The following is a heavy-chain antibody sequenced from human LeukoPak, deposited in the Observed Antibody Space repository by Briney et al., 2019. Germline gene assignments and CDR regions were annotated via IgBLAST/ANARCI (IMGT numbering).Heavy chain of an antibody. J-gene: IGHJ4*02. Sequence: SETLSLTCTVSGGSVSSGSYYWSWIRQPPGKGLEWIGYIYYSGSTNYNPSLKSRVTISVDTSKNQFSLKLSSVTAADTAVYYCARDFGGGAAYDYWGQGTLVTVSS. CDR3: ARDFGGGAAYDY. D-gene: IGHD3-16*01. V-gene: IGHV4-61*01. CDR1: GGSVSSGSYY. CDR2: IYYSGST.